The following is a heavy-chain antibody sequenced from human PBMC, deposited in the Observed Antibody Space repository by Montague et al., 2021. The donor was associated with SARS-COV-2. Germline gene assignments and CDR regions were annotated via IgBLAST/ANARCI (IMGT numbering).Heavy chain of an antibody. Sequence: SETLSLTCAVYGGSFSGYYWSWIRQPPGKGLEWIGEINHSGSTNYNPSLKSRVTISVDTSKNQFSLKLSSVTAADTAVYYCARVGRQQLVWLSGMDVWGQGTTVTVSS. CDR1: GGSFSGYY. D-gene: IGHD6-13*01. J-gene: IGHJ6*02. V-gene: IGHV4-34*01. CDR3: ARVGRQQLVWLSGMDV. CDR2: INHSGST.